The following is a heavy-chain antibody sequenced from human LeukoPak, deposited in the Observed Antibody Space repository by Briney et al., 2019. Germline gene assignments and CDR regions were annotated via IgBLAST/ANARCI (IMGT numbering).Heavy chain of an antibody. Sequence: PGGSLRLSCAASGFTFSNAWMSWVRQAPGKGLEWVSVIYSGGSTYYADSVKGRFTISRDNSKNTLYLQMNSLRAEDTAVYYCARGRVVVTLDDAFDIWGQGTMVTVSS. CDR3: ARGRVVVTLDDAFDI. CDR1: GFTFSNAW. D-gene: IGHD2-21*02. J-gene: IGHJ3*02. V-gene: IGHV3-53*01. CDR2: IYSGGST.